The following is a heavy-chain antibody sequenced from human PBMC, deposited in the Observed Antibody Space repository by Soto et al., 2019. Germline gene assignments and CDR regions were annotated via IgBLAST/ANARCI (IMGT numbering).Heavy chain of an antibody. V-gene: IGHV4-61*01. CDR1: GDSVGNGPYY. D-gene: IGHD1-26*01. CDR3: ARVGSSCHSGGCYYYYGLGV. CDR2: IYYSGST. J-gene: IGHJ6*02. Sequence: QVRLQESGPGLVKPSETLSLSCLVSGDSVGNGPYYWSWIRQSPGEGLEWIAYIYYSGSTNVNPSLESRVNISIGMSKNQFFLELRSVTAADAAVYFCARVGSSCHSGGCYYYYGLGVWGQGTTVAISS.